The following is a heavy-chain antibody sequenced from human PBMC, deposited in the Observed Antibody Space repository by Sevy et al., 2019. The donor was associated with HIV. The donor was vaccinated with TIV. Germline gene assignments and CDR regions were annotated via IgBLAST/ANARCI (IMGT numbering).Heavy chain of an antibody. CDR1: GFTFSSYE. V-gene: IGHV3-48*03. J-gene: IGHJ4*02. CDR3: ATASLWVADD. CDR2: ISSSGSTI. Sequence: GGSLRLSCAASGFTFSSYEMNWVRQAPGKGLEWVSYISSSGSTIYYADSVKGRFTISRDNAKNSLYLQMNSLRAEDTAVYYCATASLWVADDWGQGTLVTVSS. D-gene: IGHD2-15*01.